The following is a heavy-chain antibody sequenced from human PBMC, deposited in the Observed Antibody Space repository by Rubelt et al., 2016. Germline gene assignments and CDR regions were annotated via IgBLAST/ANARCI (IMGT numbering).Heavy chain of an antibody. CDR2: ISAYNGNT. CDR3: ARDKEWLATRGFQNWFDP. Sequence: QVQLVQSGAEVKKPGASVKVSCKASGYTFTSYGISWVRQAPGQGLEWMGWISAYNGNTHYAQKLQGRVTMTTDTSTSTDYMELRSLRSDDTAVYYCARDKEWLATRGFQNWFDPWGQGTLVTVSS. V-gene: IGHV1-18*01. CDR1: GYTFTSYG. D-gene: IGHD6-19*01. J-gene: IGHJ5*02.